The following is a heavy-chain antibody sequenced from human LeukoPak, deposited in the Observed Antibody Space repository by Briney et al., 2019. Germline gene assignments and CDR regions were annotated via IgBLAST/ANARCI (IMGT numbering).Heavy chain of an antibody. D-gene: IGHD2-15*01. V-gene: IGHV1-3*03. CDR1: GYTFISYA. CDR2: INAGNGNT. Sequence: ASVKVSCKASGYTFISYAMHWVRQAPGQRLEWMGWINAGNGNTKYSQEFQGRVTITRDTSASTAYMELTSLRSEDMAMYYCARARLGYCSGSSCYGTDYYFDYWGQGTLVTVSS. J-gene: IGHJ4*02. CDR3: ARARLGYCSGSSCYGTDYYFDY.